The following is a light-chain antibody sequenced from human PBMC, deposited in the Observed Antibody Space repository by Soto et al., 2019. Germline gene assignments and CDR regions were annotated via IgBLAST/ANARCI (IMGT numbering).Light chain of an antibody. J-gene: IGLJ1*01. Sequence: QSVLTQPASVSESPGQSITISCAGTSSDIGGYNYVSWYQRHPDKAPKLMIYGVTNRPSGVSDRFSGSKSGNTASLTISGLQAEDEADYYCTSYTSSSTYVFGTGTKVTVL. CDR3: TSYTSSSTYV. CDR1: SSDIGGYNY. CDR2: GVT. V-gene: IGLV2-14*01.